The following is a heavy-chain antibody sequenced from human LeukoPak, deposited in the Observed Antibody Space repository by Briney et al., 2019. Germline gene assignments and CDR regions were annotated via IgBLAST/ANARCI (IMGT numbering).Heavy chain of an antibody. D-gene: IGHD6-13*01. Sequence: GGSLRLSCAASGFTVSSNYMSWVRQAPGKGLEWVSVIYSGGSTYYADSVKGRFTISRDNSKNTLYLQMNSLRAEDTAVYYCARDYLEQQLVGRYFDYWGQGTLVTVSS. CDR2: IYSGGST. CDR3: ARDYLEQQLVGRYFDY. CDR1: GFTVSSNY. V-gene: IGHV3-66*01. J-gene: IGHJ4*02.